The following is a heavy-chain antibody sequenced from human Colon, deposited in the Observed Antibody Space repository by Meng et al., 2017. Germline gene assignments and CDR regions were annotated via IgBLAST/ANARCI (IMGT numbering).Heavy chain of an antibody. CDR1: GFTFSTSW. V-gene: IGHV3-7*01. CDR2: IKQDGSEK. Sequence: GESLKISCVTSGFTFSTSWMSWVRQAPGVGLEVVANIKQDGSEKSYVDSVRGRFTISRDNAKNSLYLQMNSLRAEDTAVYYCARDLFLSGLRLAFDYWGQGTPVTGYS. CDR3: ARDLFLSGLRLAFDY. D-gene: IGHD4-17*01. J-gene: IGHJ4*02.